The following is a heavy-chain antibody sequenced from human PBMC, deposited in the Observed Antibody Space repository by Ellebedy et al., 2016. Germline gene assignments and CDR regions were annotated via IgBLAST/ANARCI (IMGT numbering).Heavy chain of an antibody. D-gene: IGHD3-10*01. CDR2: INSDGSST. J-gene: IGHJ6*02. CDR3: AREGSYYGMDV. Sequence: GESLKISCAASGFTFSSYWMHFFLPSPGKGLFFFSRINSDGSSTSYADSVKGRFTISRDNAKNTLYLQMNSLRAEDTAVYYCAREGSYYGMDVWGQGTTVTVSS. CDR1: GFTFSSYW. V-gene: IGHV3-74*01.